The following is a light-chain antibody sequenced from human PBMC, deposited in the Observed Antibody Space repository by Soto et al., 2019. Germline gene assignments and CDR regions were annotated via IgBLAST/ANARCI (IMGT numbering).Light chain of an antibody. Sequence: DIQMTQSPSTLSASVGDRVTITCRASQRISSLSAWYQQKPGKAPKLLIYDASSLESGVPSRFSGSGSGTEFPLTISSLPPDDFATYYCQQDNSYSWTFGQGTKVEIK. CDR2: DAS. CDR1: QRISSL. V-gene: IGKV1-5*01. CDR3: QQDNSYSWT. J-gene: IGKJ1*01.